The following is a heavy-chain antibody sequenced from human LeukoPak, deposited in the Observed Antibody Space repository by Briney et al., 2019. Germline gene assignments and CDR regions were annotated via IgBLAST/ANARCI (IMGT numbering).Heavy chain of an antibody. CDR2: INHSGST. J-gene: IGHJ4*02. Sequence: PSETLSLTCAVYGGSFSAYYWSWIRQPPGKGLEWIGEINHSGSTNYNPSLKSRVTISVDTSKNQFSLKLSSVTAADTAVYYCASYRGVWSGYYNRVYWGQGTLVTVSS. V-gene: IGHV4-34*01. CDR1: GGSFSAYY. D-gene: IGHD3-3*01. CDR3: ASYRGVWSGYYNRVY.